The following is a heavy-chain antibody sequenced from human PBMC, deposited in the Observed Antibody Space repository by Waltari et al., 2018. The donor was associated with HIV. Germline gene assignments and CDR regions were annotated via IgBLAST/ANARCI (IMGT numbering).Heavy chain of an antibody. J-gene: IGHJ4*02. CDR2: IDYSGST. V-gene: IGHV4-39*01. D-gene: IGHD2-15*01. CDR3: ARRTDIVVVVAATPVFDY. Sequence: WIGSIDYSGSTYYNPSIKSRVTISVDTSKNQCSLKLSSVTAADTAVYYCARRTDIVVVVAATPVFDYWGQGTLVTVSS.